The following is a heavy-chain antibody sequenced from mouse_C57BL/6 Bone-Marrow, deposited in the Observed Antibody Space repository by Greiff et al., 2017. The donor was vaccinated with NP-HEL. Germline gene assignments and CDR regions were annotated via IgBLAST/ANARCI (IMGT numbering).Heavy chain of an antibody. D-gene: IGHD2-1*01. J-gene: IGHJ2*01. V-gene: IGHV1-81*01. CDR3: AREEGEIYYGNYYFDY. Sequence: VQLQESGAELARPGASVKLSCKASGYTFTSYGISWVKQRTGQGLEWIGEIYPRSGNTYYNEKFKGKATLTADKSSSTAYMELRSLTSEDSAVYFCAREEGEIYYGNYYFDYWGQGTTLTVSS. CDR2: IYPRSGNT. CDR1: GYTFTSYG.